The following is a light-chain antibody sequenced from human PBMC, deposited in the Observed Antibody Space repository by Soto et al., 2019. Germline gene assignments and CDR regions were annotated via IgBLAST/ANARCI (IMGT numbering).Light chain of an antibody. V-gene: IGLV2-14*01. CDR3: SSDTIGNTRQIV. J-gene: IGLJ1*01. CDR2: DVS. CDR1: SSDVGGYNY. Sequence: QSALTQPASVSGSPGQSITISCTGTSSDVGGYNYVSWYQQHPGKAPKFMIYDVSNRPSGVSNRVSGSKSGNTASLTISGLRAEDEADYYCSSDTIGNTRQIVFGTRTKHTVL.